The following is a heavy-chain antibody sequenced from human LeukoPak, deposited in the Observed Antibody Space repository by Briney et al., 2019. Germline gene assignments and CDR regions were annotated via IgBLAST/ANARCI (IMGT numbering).Heavy chain of an antibody. V-gene: IGHV3-23*01. CDR2: ISGSGGST. Sequence: PGGSLRLSCAASGFTFSSYSMSWVRQAPGKGLEWVSAISGSGGSTYYADSVKGRFTISRDNSKNTLYLQMNSLRAEDTAVYYCAKKRYFDWLSSGVGAFDIWGQGTMVTVSS. J-gene: IGHJ3*02. CDR1: GFTFSSYS. D-gene: IGHD3-9*01. CDR3: AKKRYFDWLSSGVGAFDI.